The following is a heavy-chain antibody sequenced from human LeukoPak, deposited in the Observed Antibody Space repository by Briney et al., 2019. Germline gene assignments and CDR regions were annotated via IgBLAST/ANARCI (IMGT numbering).Heavy chain of an antibody. J-gene: IGHJ4*02. V-gene: IGHV3-66*01. CDR3: ASPLDYGDGLLY. CDR2: IYSGGST. Sequence: TGGSLRLSCAASGLTVSSNYMSWVRQAPGKGLEWVSVIYSGGSTYYADSVKGRFTISRDNSKNTLYLQMNSLRGEDTAVYYCASPLDYGDGLLYWGQGTLVTVSS. CDR1: GLTVSSNY. D-gene: IGHD4-17*01.